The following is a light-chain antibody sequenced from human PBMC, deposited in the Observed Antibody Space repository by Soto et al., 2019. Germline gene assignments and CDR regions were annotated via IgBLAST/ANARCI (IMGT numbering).Light chain of an antibody. CDR2: GAS. V-gene: IGKV3-20*01. CDR3: QEYSTSPIS. CDR1: QVTSKY. J-gene: IGKJ5*01. Sequence: EKVLIPVPAPPFLTPRERSTLSFKANQVTSKYLSWSQQRPGQAPRLLIYGASSRATGIPDRFSGSGSGTDFTLTISRLEPEDFAVYYCQEYSTSPISFGQETRLEIK.